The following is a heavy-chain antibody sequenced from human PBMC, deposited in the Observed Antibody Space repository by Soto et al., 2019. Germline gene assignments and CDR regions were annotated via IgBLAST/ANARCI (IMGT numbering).Heavy chain of an antibody. CDR1: GFTVSSNY. Sequence: PGGSLTLAWAASGFTVSSNYMSWVRQAPGKGLEWVSVIYSAGITYYADSVKGRFTISRDNSNNTLYLQMNSMREDNTVVYYCARDVIGPHPFDYWGQGTLVTVSS. J-gene: IGHJ4*02. CDR2: IYSAGIT. V-gene: IGHV3-53*01. CDR3: ARDVIGPHPFDY.